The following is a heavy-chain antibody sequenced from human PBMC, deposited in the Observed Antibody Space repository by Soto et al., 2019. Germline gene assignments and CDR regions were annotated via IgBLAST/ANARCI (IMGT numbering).Heavy chain of an antibody. V-gene: IGHV3-9*01. D-gene: IGHD3-22*01. J-gene: IGHJ3*02. CDR1: GFTFDDYV. CDR3: AKDSSMIVVVSAFDI. Sequence: GGSLRLSCVASGFTFDDYVMHWVRQAPGKGLEWVSGISWNSGSIDYADSVKGRFTISRDNSKNTLYLQMNSLRAEDTAVYYCAKDSSMIVVVSAFDIWGQGTMVTVSS. CDR2: ISWNSGSI.